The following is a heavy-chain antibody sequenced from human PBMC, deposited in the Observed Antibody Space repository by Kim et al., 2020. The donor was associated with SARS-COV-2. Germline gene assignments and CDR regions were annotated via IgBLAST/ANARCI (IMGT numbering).Heavy chain of an antibody. CDR3: ARWYYDSSGYPYYYYGMDV. Sequence: GGSLRLSCAASGFTVSSNYMSWVRQAPGKGLEWVSVIYSGGSTYYADSVKGRFTISRHNSKNTLYLQMNSLRAEDTAVYYCARWYYDSSGYPYYYYGMDVWGQGTTVTVSS. J-gene: IGHJ6*02. D-gene: IGHD3-22*01. CDR2: IYSGGST. V-gene: IGHV3-53*04. CDR1: GFTVSSNY.